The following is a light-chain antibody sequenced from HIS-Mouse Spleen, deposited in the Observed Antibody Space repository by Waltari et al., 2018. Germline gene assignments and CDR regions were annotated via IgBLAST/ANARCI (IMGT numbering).Light chain of an antibody. CDR3: SSYTSSSTEV. CDR2: DVS. CDR1: SSDVGGYHY. Sequence: QSALTQPAPVSGSPGPSIPISCTGPSSDVGGYHYVSWYQQHPGKAPKLMIYDVSNRPSGVSNRFSGSKSGNTASLTISGLQAEDEADYYCSSYTSSSTEVFGGGTKLTVL. V-gene: IGLV2-14*03. J-gene: IGLJ2*01.